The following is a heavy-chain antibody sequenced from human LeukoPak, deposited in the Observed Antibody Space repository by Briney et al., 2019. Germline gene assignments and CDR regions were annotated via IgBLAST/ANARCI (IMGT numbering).Heavy chain of an antibody. J-gene: IGHJ4*02. CDR1: GFTFDDYG. CDR3: ARGKDDSSGYDY. D-gene: IGHD3-22*01. Sequence: GGSLRLSCAASGFTFDDYGMSWVRQAPGKGLEWVSVLYGGGTTYYADSVKGRFTISRDNSKNTLFLQMNSLRAEDTAVYYCARGKDDSSGYDYWGQGTLVTVSS. V-gene: IGHV3-53*01. CDR2: LYGGGTT.